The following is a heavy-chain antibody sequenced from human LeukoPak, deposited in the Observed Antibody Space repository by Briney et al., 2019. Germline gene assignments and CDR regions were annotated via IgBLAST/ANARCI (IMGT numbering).Heavy chain of an antibody. Sequence: PGGSLRLSCAASGFTFSSYSMNWVRQAPGKGLEWVSSISSSSSCIYYADSVKGRFTISRDNAKNTLYVQMNSLRAEDTAVYYCARESYYDFRSGYYLKAFDIWGRGTMVTVSS. CDR3: ARESYYDFRSGYYLKAFDI. J-gene: IGHJ3*02. CDR2: ISSSSSCI. D-gene: IGHD3-3*01. V-gene: IGHV3-21*01. CDR1: GFTFSSYS.